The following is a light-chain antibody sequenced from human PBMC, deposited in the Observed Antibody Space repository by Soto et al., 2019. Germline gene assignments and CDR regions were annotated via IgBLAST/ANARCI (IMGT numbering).Light chain of an antibody. CDR1: QSISRY. CDR3: QQSYSTPYT. V-gene: IGKV1-39*01. CDR2: SAS. Sequence: DIQMTQSPSSLSASVGDRVTITCRASQSISRYINWYQQKPGKAPNLLIYSASGLQSGVPSRFSGSGSGTDFTLTINNLQPEDFATYYCQQSYSTPYTFGQGTKLEIK. J-gene: IGKJ2*01.